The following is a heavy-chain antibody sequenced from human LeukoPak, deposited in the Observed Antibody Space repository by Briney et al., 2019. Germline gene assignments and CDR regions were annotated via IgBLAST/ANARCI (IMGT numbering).Heavy chain of an antibody. CDR3: AKYYDFWSGVYPKNGFDY. Sequence: GGSLRLSCAASGFTFSNAWMSWVRQAPGKGLEWVGRIKSKADGGARDYAAPVKGRFTISRDDSKNTLTLQMNSLKTEDTAMYYCAKYYDFWSGVYPKNGFDYWGQGAPVTVSS. CDR1: GFTFSNAW. V-gene: IGHV3-15*01. J-gene: IGHJ4*02. CDR2: IKSKADGGAR. D-gene: IGHD3-3*01.